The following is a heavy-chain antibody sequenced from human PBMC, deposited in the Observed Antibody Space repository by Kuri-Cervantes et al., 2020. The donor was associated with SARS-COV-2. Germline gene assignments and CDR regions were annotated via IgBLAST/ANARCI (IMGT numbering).Heavy chain of an antibody. J-gene: IGHJ4*02. D-gene: IGHD3-22*01. CDR3: AKDFVYYYDSSGYLFDY. V-gene: IGHV3-23*01. CDR1: GFTFSSYP. Sequence: GESLKISCAASGFTFSSYPMTWVRQAPGKGLEWVSGISGSGGSTYYADSVKGRFTISRDNSKNTLYLQMNSLRAEDTAVYYCAKDFVYYYDSSGYLFDYWGQGTLVTVSS. CDR2: ISGSGGST.